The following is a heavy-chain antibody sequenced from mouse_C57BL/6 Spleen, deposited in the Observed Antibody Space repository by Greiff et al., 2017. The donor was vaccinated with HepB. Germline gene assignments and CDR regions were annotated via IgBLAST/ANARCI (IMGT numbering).Heavy chain of an antibody. CDR2: IRSKSNNYAT. V-gene: IGHV10-1*01. D-gene: IGHD1-1*01. CDR3: VRHQISYYYGSSYWYFDV. Sequence: EVKLMESGGGLVQPKGSLKLSCAASGFSFNTYAMNWVRQAPGKGLEWVARIRSKSNNYATYYADSVKDRFTISRDDSESMLYLQMNNLKTEDTAMYYCVRHQISYYYGSSYWYFDVWGTGTTVTVSS. CDR1: GFSFNTYA. J-gene: IGHJ1*03.